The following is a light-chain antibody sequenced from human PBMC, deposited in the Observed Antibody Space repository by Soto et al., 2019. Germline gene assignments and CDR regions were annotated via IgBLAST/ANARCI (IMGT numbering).Light chain of an antibody. V-gene: IGLV1-40*01. CDR2: ANN. CDR3: SSYAGSNNLV. CDR1: SSNIGAGYD. Sequence: QSVLTQPPSVSGAPGQRVTISCTGSSSNIGAGYDVHWYQQFPGTAPKLLIYANNNRPSGVPDRFSASKSGTSASLAITGLQADDEADYYCSSYAGSNNLVFGGGTKLTVL. J-gene: IGLJ2*01.